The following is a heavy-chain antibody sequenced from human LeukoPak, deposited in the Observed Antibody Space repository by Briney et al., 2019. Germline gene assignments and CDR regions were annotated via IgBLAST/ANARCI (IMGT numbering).Heavy chain of an antibody. CDR3: ARETEWLVETYCYYGMDV. J-gene: IGHJ6*02. CDR1: GGTFSSYT. CDR2: IIPILGIA. Sequence: EASVKVSCKASGGTFSSYTISWVRQAPGQGLEWMGRIIPILGIANYAQKFQGRVTITADKSTSTAYMELSSLRSEDTAVYYCARETEWLVETYCYYGMDVWGQGTTVTVSS. V-gene: IGHV1-69*04. D-gene: IGHD6-19*01.